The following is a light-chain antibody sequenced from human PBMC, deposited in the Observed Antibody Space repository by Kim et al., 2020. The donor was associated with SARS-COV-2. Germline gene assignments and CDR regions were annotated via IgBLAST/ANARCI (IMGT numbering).Light chain of an antibody. CDR2: EVN. CDR1: SSDVV. J-gene: IGLJ2*01. Sequence: QSALTQPASVSGSPGQSITISCTGASSDVVSWYQHHPGEAPKLIIFEVNKRPSQISNRFSGSKSGNTASLTIAGLQAEDEANYYCCSYEGTVCFGGGTQLTVL. CDR3: CSYEGTVC. V-gene: IGLV2-23*02.